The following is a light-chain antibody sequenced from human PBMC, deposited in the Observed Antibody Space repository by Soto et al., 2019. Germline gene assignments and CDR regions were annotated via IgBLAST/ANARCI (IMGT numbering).Light chain of an antibody. CDR2: DAS. CDR3: QQRYRWPRT. CDR1: QSVSSTS. V-gene: IGKV3-11*01. J-gene: IGKJ2*01. Sequence: EIVLTQSPATLSLSPGERATLSCRASQSVSSTSLTWLQQKPGQAPRLLIYDASTRATGIPARFTGSGSGTDFTLPITSLEPEDFAVYYCQQRYRWPRTFGQGTRLEMK.